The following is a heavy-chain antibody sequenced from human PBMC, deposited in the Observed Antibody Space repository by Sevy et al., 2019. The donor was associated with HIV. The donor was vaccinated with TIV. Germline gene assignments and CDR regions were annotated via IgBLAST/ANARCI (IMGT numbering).Heavy chain of an antibody. CDR1: GYSFSNYW. J-gene: IGHJ4*02. CDR2: IYPDDSDI. CDR3: ARRRYDNTGYPQYFFDY. Sequence: GESLKISCTGSGYSFSNYWIGWVRQVPGKGLEWMGIIYPDDSDIRYSPSFQGQVTIPADKSISTAYLQWSSLKASDSAIYFCARRRYDNTGYPQYFFDYWGQGTRVTVSS. D-gene: IGHD3-22*01. V-gene: IGHV5-51*01.